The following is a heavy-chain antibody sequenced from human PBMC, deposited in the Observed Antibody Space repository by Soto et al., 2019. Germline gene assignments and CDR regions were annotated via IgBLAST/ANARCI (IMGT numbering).Heavy chain of an antibody. CDR3: AKVQGATQGVYDYYYYGMDV. CDR2: ISWDGGST. Sequence: PGGSLRLSCAASGFTFDDYTMHWVRQAPGKGLEWVSLISWDGGSTYYADSVKGRFTISRDNSKNSLYLQMNSLRTEDTALYYCAKVQGATQGVYDYYYYGMDVWGQGTTVTVSS. J-gene: IGHJ6*02. CDR1: GFTFDDYT. V-gene: IGHV3-43*01. D-gene: IGHD6-13*01.